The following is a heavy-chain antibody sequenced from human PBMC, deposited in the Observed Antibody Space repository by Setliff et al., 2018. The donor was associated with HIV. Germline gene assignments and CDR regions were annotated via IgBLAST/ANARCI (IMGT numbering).Heavy chain of an antibody. J-gene: IGHJ4*02. CDR2: IRQDGTDK. V-gene: IGHV3-7*01. CDR3: ARELYREWDY. D-gene: IGHD3-16*02. Sequence: GGSLRLSCAASGFAFSSHQMSWVRQAPGKGLEWVAKIRQDGTDKYYVDSVKGRFTISRDNAKNTVYLQMNSLRVEDTAVYYCARELYREWDYWGQGTLVTVSS. CDR1: GFAFSSHQ.